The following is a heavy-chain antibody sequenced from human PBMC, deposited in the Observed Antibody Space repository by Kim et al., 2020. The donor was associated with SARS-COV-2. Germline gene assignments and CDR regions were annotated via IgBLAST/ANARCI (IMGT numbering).Heavy chain of an antibody. CDR2: IWYDGSNK. CDR3: ARDPRTVTNIYYYYGMDV. V-gene: IGHV3-33*01. Sequence: GGSLRLSCAASGFTFSSYGMHWVRQAPGKGLEWVAVIWYDGSNKYYADSVKGRFTISRDNSKNTLYLQMNSLRAEDTAVYYCARDPRTVTNIYYYYGMDVWGQGTTVTVSS. D-gene: IGHD4-4*01. J-gene: IGHJ6*02. CDR1: GFTFSSYG.